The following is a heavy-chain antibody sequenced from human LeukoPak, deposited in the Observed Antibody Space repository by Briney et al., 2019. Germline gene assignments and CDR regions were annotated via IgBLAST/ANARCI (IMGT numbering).Heavy chain of an antibody. CDR1: GFIFSYYA. Sequence: QPGGSLRLSCAASGFIFSYYAMNWVRQAPGKRLEWVSAISDSSDSTYYADSVKGRFTISRDNSKNTLYLQMNSLRVDDTAVYYCAKDARWESSQQWGGYWYFDLWGRGTRVTVSS. D-gene: IGHD3-16*02. V-gene: IGHV3-23*01. CDR3: AKDARWESSQQWGGYWYFDL. J-gene: IGHJ2*01. CDR2: ISDSSDST.